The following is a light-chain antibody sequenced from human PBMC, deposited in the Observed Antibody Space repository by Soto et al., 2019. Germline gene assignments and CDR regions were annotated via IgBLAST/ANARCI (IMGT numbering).Light chain of an antibody. V-gene: IGKV1-5*03. J-gene: IGKJ1*01. CDR2: KAS. CDR3: QPYNSYWT. CDR1: QSISIW. Sequence: DIRMTQSPSTLSASVGDRVTITCRDSQSISIWLAWYQQKPGKAPNLLIYKASSLEGGVPSRFSGSGYGTEFTLTISILQPDAFATYYCQPYNSYWTFGQGPKVEIK.